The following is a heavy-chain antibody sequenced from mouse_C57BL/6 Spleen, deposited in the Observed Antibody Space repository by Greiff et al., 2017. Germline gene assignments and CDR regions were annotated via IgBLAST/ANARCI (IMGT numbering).Heavy chain of an antibody. J-gene: IGHJ1*03. D-gene: IGHD2-1*01. V-gene: IGHV3-6*01. CDR3: ARGPLLLSYWYFDV. CDR1: GYSITSGYY. CDR2: ISYDGSN. Sequence: EVQLQESGPGLVKPSQSLSLTCSVTGYSITSGYYWNWIRQFPGNKLEWMGYISYDGSNNYNPSLKNRISITRDTSKNQFFLKLNSVTTEDTATYYCARGPLLLSYWYFDVWGTGTTVTVSS.